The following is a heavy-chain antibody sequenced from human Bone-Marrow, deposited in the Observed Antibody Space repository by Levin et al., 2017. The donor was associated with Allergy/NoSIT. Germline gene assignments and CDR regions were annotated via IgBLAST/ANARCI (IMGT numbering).Heavy chain of an antibody. V-gene: IGHV3-21*01. CDR2: ISSTSDYI. J-gene: IGHJ3*02. D-gene: IGHD6-6*01. CDR1: GFTFSSYS. CDR3: ARGDMAARLDAYHI. Sequence: PGGSLRLSCAASGFTFSSYSMNWVRQAPGKGLEWVSTISSTSDYIYDADSVKGRFTISRDNAKNSLYLQMNSLRAEDTAVYYCARGDMAARLDAYHIWGQGTMVTVSS.